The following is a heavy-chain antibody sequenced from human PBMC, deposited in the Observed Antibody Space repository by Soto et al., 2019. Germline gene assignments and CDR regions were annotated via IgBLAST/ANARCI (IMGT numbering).Heavy chain of an antibody. D-gene: IGHD2-21*01. V-gene: IGHV2-5*02. CDR1: GFSLSSVGVA. J-gene: IGHJ6*02. CDR2: IYWDDGR. CDR3: ARDTSGWRWLPDV. Sequence: GSGPTLVNPTQTLTLTCTFSGFSLSSVGVAVGWVRQPPGKALEWLALIYWDDGRRYSPSLENSLTITKDTSKNWVVLTMTNMDPVDTATYYCARDTSGWRWLPDVWGQGTTVTVSS.